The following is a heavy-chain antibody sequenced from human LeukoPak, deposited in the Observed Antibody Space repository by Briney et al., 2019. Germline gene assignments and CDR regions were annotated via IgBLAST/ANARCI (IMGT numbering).Heavy chain of an antibody. J-gene: IGHJ6*02. Sequence: GGSLRLSCAASGFTFSSYAMHWVRQAPGKGLEWVAVISYDGSNKYYADSVKGRFTISRDNSKNTLYLQVNSLRAEDTAVYYCARTEDTAMVKGFYGMDVWGQGTTVTVSS. CDR2: ISYDGSNK. D-gene: IGHD5-18*01. CDR3: ARTEDTAMVKGFYGMDV. CDR1: GFTFSSYA. V-gene: IGHV3-30-3*01.